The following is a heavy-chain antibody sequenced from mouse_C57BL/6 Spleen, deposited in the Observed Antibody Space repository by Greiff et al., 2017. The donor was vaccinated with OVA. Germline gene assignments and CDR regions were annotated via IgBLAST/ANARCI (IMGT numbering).Heavy chain of an antibody. CDR3: ARGDRFAY. J-gene: IGHJ3*01. CDR1: GYTFTSYW. V-gene: IGHV1-52*01. Sequence: VQLQQPGAELVRPGSSVKLSCKASGYTFTSYWMHWVKQRPIQGLEWIGNIDPSDSETHYNQKFKDKATLTVDKSSSTAYMQLSSLTSEDAAVDYCARGDRFAYWGQGTLVTVSA. CDR2: IDPSDSET.